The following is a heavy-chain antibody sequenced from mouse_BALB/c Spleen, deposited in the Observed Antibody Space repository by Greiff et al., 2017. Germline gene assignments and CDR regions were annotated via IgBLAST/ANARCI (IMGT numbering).Heavy chain of an antibody. CDR2: IYPYNGGT. Sequence: EVKLMESGPELVKPGASVKISCKASGYTFTDYNMHWVKQSHGKSLEWIGYIYPYNGGTGYNQKFKSKATLTVDKSSSTAYMQLSSLTSEDSAVYYCARESTTVVANFDVWGAGTTVTVSS. CDR3: ARESTTVVANFDV. J-gene: IGHJ1*01. CDR1: GYTFTDYN. D-gene: IGHD1-1*01. V-gene: IGHV1S29*02.